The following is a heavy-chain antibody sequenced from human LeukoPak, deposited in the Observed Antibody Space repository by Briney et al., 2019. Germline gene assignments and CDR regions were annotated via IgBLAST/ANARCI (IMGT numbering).Heavy chain of an antibody. CDR1: GGSISSSNW. V-gene: IGHV4-4*02. CDR2: IYHSGST. D-gene: IGHD6-19*01. CDR3: ARESYSGGLNVFDY. Sequence: PSETLSLTCAVSGGSISSSNWWSWVRQPPGKGLEWIGEIYHSGSTNYNPSLKSRVTISADTSKNQFSLKLSSVTAADTAVYYCARESYSGGLNVFDYWGQGTLVTVSS. J-gene: IGHJ4*02.